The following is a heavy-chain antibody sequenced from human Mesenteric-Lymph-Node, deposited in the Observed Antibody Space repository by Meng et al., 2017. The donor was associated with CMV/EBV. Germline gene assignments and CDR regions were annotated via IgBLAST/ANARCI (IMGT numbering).Heavy chain of an antibody. Sequence: ASVKVSCKASGGTFSSYAISWVRQAPGQGLEWMGWISAYNGNTNYAQKLQGRVTMTTDTSTSTAYMELRSLRSDDTAVYYCARDWPVTTPYYYYYGMDVWGQGTTVTVSS. J-gene: IGHJ6*02. CDR2: ISAYNGNT. D-gene: IGHD4-11*01. CDR1: GGTFSSYA. V-gene: IGHV1-18*01. CDR3: ARDWPVTTPYYYYYGMDV.